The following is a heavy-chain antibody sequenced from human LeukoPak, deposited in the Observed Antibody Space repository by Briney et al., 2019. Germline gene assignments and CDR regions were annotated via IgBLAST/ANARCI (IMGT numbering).Heavy chain of an antibody. D-gene: IGHD2-2*01. Sequence: SGGSLRLSCAASGFTFSSYGMHWVRQAPGKGLEWVAFIRYDGSNKYYADSVKGRFTISRDNSKNTLYLQMNSLRAEDTAVYYCARDPSKPAEPRWYFDLWGRGTLVTVSS. J-gene: IGHJ2*01. CDR1: GFTFSSYG. CDR3: ARDPSKPAEPRWYFDL. CDR2: IRYDGSNK. V-gene: IGHV3-30*02.